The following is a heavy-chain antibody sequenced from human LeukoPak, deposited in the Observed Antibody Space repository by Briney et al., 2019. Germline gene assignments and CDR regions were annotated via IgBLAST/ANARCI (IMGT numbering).Heavy chain of an antibody. V-gene: IGHV3-7*01. CDR2: IKQDESEK. CDR1: GFTFSSYW. D-gene: IGHD1-26*01. J-gene: IGHJ4*02. CDR3: ARDVAGSLDY. Sequence: PGGSLRLSCVASGFTFSSYWMAWFRQAPGKGLEWVANIKQDESEKNYVDSVKGRFTISRDNAKNSLFLQMNSLRVEDTAVYYCARDVAGSLDYWGQGTLVTVSS.